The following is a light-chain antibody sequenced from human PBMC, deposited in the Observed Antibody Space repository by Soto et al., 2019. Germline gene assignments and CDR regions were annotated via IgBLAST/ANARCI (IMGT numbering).Light chain of an antibody. J-gene: IGLJ2*01. CDR2: DAT. CDR1: ASDIGGYEY. Sequence: QSVLTQPASVSGSPGQSITISCTASASDIGGYEYGGYEFVSWYQQYAGKATRLLMYDATDRPSGLSDRLSGSNSGNTATLIISGLQAEEEADYYCCSYTDTNTLIFGARTKLTVL. V-gene: IGLV2-14*01. CDR3: CSYTDTNTLI.